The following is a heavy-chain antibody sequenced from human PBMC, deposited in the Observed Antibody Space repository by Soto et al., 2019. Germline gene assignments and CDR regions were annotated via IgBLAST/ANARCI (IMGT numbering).Heavy chain of an antibody. CDR2: INPNSGGT. V-gene: IGHV1-2*02. CDR1: GYTFTGYY. Sequence: GASVKVSCKASGYTFTGYYMHWVRQARGQGLEWMGWINPNSGGTNYAQKFQGRVTMTRDTSISTAYMELSRLRSDDTAVYYCARAPNPYSSSSGWFDPWGQGTLVTVSS. CDR3: ARAPNPYSSSSGWFDP. J-gene: IGHJ5*02. D-gene: IGHD6-6*01.